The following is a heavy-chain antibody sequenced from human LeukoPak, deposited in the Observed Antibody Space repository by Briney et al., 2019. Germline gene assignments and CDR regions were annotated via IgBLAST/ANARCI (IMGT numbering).Heavy chain of an antibody. Sequence: ASVKVSCKASGYTFTGYYMHWVRQAPGQGLEWMGWINPNSGGTNYAQKFQGRVTMTRDTSISTAYMELSRLRSDDTAVYYCARGLRYFDWLLYGSYYYMDVWGKGTTVTVSS. J-gene: IGHJ6*03. CDR3: ARGLRYFDWLLYGSYYYMDV. D-gene: IGHD3-9*01. CDR1: GYTFTGYY. V-gene: IGHV1-2*02. CDR2: INPNSGGT.